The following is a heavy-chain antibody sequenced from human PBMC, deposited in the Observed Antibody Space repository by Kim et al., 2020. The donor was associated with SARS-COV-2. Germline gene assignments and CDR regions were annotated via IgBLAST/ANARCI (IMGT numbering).Heavy chain of an antibody. V-gene: IGHV1-18*04. CDR1: GYTFTSYG. CDR3: ARDERATVTTVEGLIYYYYGIDL. J-gene: IGHJ6*02. Sequence: ASVKVSCKASGYTFTSYGISWVRQDPGQGLEWMGWISAYNGNTNYAQKLQGRVTMTTDTSTSTAYMELRSLRSDDTAVYYCARDERATVTTVEGLIYYYYGIDLLGQGTPVTVSS. D-gene: IGHD4-4*01. CDR2: ISAYNGNT.